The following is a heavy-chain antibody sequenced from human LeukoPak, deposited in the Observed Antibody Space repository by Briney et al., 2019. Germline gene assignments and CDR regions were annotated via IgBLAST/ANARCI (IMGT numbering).Heavy chain of an antibody. CDR3: ASLRVVPAAKGDY. CDR2: ISSSSSYI. V-gene: IGHV3-21*01. D-gene: IGHD2-2*01. CDR1: GFTFSSYS. J-gene: IGHJ4*02. Sequence: GGSLRLSCAASGFTFSSYSMNWVGQAPGKGLEGVSSISSSSSYIYYADSVKGRFTISRDNAKNSLYLQMNSLRAEDTAVYYCASLRVVPAAKGDYWGQGTLVTVSS.